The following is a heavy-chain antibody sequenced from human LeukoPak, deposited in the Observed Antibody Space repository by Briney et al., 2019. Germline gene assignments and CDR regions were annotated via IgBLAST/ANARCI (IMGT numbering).Heavy chain of an antibody. CDR2: LSHSGSS. J-gene: IGHJ4*02. D-gene: IGHD1-26*01. CDR1: GYSISSGYY. V-gene: IGHV4-38-2*02. CDR3: ASGMMVGAPFDY. Sequence: PSETLPLTCTVSGYSISSGYYWDWIRQPPGKGLEWIGTLSHSGSSYYNPSLKSRVTISVDTPNNQFSLKLSSVTAADTAVYYCASGMMVGAPFDYWGQGTLVTVSS.